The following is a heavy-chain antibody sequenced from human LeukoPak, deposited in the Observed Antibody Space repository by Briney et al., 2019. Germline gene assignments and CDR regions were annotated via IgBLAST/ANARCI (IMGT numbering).Heavy chain of an antibody. Sequence: SVNVSRKVSGYSLSELSTHWVRQAPGQGLEGMGGFDPGDDERNYAQNLQDRVTMTEQKSTDTAYLQLSSLGYDHTALYFCATEKDLLLDSWGQGTPVTVSS. CDR3: ATEKDLLLDS. D-gene: IGHD1-26*01. J-gene: IGHJ5*01. CDR2: FDPGDDER. V-gene: IGHV1-24*01. CDR1: GYSLSELS.